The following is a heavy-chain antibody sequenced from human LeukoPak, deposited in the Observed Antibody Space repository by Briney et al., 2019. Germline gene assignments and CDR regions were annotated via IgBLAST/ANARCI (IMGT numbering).Heavy chain of an antibody. CDR3: ARDHRDIVVVPAAAGWFDP. CDR2: IIPIFGTA. CDR1: GGTFSSYA. D-gene: IGHD2-2*01. Sequence: ASVKVSCKASGGTFSSYAISWVRQAPGQGLEWMGGIIPIFGTANYAQKFQGRVTITADESTSTAYMELSSLRSEDTAVYYCARDHRDIVVVPAAAGWFDPWGQGTLVTVSS. J-gene: IGHJ5*02. V-gene: IGHV1-69*13.